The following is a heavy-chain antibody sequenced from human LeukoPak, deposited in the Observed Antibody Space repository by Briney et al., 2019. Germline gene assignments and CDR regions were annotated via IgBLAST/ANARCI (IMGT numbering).Heavy chain of an antibody. J-gene: IGHJ4*02. D-gene: IGHD6-6*01. CDR3: ARHTSGSSLDY. V-gene: IGHV4-39*01. CDR1: GGSISSSSSY. CDR2: IHYSGST. Sequence: SETLSLTCSVSGGSISSSSSYWGWIRRPPGKGLEWIATIHYSGSTNYNPSLKSRVTISVDMSKNQFSLKLSSVTAADTAVYYCARHTSGSSLDYWGQGTLVTVSS.